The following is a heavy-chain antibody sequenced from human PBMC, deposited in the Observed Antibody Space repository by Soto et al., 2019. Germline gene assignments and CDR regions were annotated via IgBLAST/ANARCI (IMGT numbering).Heavy chain of an antibody. Sequence: EVQLVESGGGLIKPGGSLRLSCAASGFTFSNAWMSWVRQAPGKGLEWVSRIKSRTNGGTTDYAAPVKGRFTISRDDSKTTLYLQMNSLRTEDTAVYYCTTDDPINRSWGQGTLVTVSS. CDR1: GFTFSNAW. V-gene: IGHV3-15*01. J-gene: IGHJ5*02. CDR3: TTDDPINRS. CDR2: IKSRTNGGTT.